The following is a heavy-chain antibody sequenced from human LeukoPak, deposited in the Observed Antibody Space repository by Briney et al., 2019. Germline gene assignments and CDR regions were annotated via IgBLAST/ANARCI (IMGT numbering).Heavy chain of an antibody. J-gene: IGHJ4*02. CDR3: TKAHYYDTTSFDSAFWGTRPLDY. CDR2: IRWDGDST. V-gene: IGHV3-43*01. Sequence: GGSLRLSCAASGFTFDDYTMHWVRHAPGKGLEWVSLIRWDGDSTYYADSVKGRFTISRDNIKNSLSLQMNSLRTEDTALYYCTKAHYYDTTSFDSAFWGTRPLDYWGQGTLVTVSS. CDR1: GFTFDDYT. D-gene: IGHD3-22*01.